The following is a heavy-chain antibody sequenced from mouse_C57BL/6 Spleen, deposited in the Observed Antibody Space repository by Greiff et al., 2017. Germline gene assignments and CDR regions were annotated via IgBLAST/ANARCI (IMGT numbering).Heavy chain of an antibody. CDR1: GYTFTSYW. D-gene: IGHD2-3*01. CDR3: ARGGWYYAMDY. Sequence: QVQLKQPGTELVKPGASVKLSCKASGYTFTSYWMHWVKQRPGQGLEWIGNINPSNGGTNYTEKFKSKATLTVDKSSSTAYMQLSSLTSEDSAVYYCARGGWYYAMDYWGQGTSVTVAS. V-gene: IGHV1-53*01. CDR2: INPSNGGT. J-gene: IGHJ4*01.